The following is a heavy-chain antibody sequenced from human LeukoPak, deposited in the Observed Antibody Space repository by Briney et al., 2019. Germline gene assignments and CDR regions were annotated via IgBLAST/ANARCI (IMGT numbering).Heavy chain of an antibody. J-gene: IGHJ4*02. D-gene: IGHD6-19*01. Sequence: PGRSLRLSCVASGLTFRKYAMSWVRQAPGKGLEWMSAMGGDGSGTNHADSVKGRFTISRDNSKNTLYLQMSSLRGEDTAVYYCVRKIAVAGYYFDYWGQGTLVTVSS. CDR3: VRKIAVAGYYFDY. CDR2: MGGDGSGT. CDR1: GLTFRKYA. V-gene: IGHV3-23*01.